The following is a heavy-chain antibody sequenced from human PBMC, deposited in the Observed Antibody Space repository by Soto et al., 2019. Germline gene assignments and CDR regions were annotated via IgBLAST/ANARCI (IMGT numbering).Heavy chain of an antibody. CDR2: IIPIFGTA. CDR1: GGTFSTYP. CDR3: ARDRGIVGATSGSYYYYYGMDV. V-gene: IGHV1-69*13. D-gene: IGHD1-26*01. Sequence: SVKVSCTASGGTFSTYPITPVRQAPGQGLAWMGGIIPIFGTANYAQKFQGRVTITADESTSPAYMEGSSLRAEDTAVYYWARDRGIVGATSGSYYYYYGMDVWGQGTTVTVS. J-gene: IGHJ6*02.